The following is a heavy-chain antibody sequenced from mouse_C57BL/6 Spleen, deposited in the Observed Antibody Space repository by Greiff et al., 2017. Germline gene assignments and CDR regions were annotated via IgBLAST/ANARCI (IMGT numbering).Heavy chain of an antibody. D-gene: IGHD1-1*01. J-gene: IGHJ4*01. CDR3: ARCYGSSYYSMDY. CDR2: IYPRSGNT. Sequence: VKLQESGAELARPGASVKLSCTASGYTFTSYGISWVKQRTGQGLEWIGEIYPRSGNTYSNEKFKGRATLTADKSSSTVYMELRSLTSEDSAVYYCARCYGSSYYSMDYWGQGTSVTVSS. V-gene: IGHV1-81*01. CDR1: GYTFTSYG.